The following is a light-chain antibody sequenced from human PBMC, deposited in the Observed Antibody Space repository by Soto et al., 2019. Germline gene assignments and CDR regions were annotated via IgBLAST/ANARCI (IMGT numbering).Light chain of an antibody. CDR1: SSDVGGYNY. V-gene: IGLV2-14*01. J-gene: IGLJ1*01. CDR3: SSYTSSSSYV. CDR2: DVS. Sequence: QSALTQPASVSGSPGQSITISCTGTSSDVGGYNYVCWYQQHPGKANELVISDVSNRPSGVSDRFSGSKSGNTASLSISGLQAEDEADYYCSSYTSSSSYVFGTGTKSPS.